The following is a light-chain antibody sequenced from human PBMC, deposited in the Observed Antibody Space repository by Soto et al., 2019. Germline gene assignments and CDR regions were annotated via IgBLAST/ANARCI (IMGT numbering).Light chain of an antibody. Sequence: ENVLTESPATLSLSRGERVTPSCGSSQSVSNSLAWYQQKPGQPPRLLIYDVSNRATGIPARFSGSGSGTDFTLTITSLEPEDFAVYFCHQRYNWPRVTFGQGTRLEI. V-gene: IGKV3-11*01. CDR3: HQRYNWPRVT. CDR2: DVS. J-gene: IGKJ5*01. CDR1: QSVSNS.